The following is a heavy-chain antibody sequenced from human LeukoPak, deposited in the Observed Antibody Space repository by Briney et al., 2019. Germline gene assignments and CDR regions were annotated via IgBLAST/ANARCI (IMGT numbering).Heavy chain of an antibody. CDR1: GFTFSKAW. CDR2: INHSGST. V-gene: IGHV4-34*01. D-gene: IGHD6-25*01. CDR3: ARQRGWYDS. Sequence: GSLRLSCAASGFTFSKAWMSWVRQAPGKGLEWVGEINHSGSTKYNPSLKSRVTISVDTSKNQFSLTLSSVTAADTAVYYCARQRGWYDSWGQGTLVTVSS. J-gene: IGHJ5*01.